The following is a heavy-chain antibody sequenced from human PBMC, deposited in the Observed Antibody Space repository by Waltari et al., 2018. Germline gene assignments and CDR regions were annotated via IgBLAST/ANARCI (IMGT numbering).Heavy chain of an antibody. CDR1: GYTFTGYY. V-gene: IGHV1-2*02. CDR2: INPNSGGT. J-gene: IGHJ3*02. D-gene: IGHD1-26*01. CDR3: ARGVVGATLGDAFDI. Sequence: QVQLVQSGAEVKKPGASVKVSCQASGYTFTGYYMHWVRQAPGQGLEWMGWINPNSGGTNYAQKFQGRVTMTRDTSISTAYMELSRLRSDDTAVYYCARGVVGATLGDAFDIWGQGTMVTVSS.